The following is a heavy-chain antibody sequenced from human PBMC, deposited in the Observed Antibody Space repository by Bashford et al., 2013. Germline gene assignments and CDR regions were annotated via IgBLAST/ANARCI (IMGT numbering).Heavy chain of an antibody. D-gene: IGHD1-1*01. Sequence: SETLSLTCRVSGASLTFYYWSWIRQSPGKGLEWIGSVYYTGDTNYNPSLESRVAMSADTSREQFSLKLTSVTAADTAVYFXARGYADFDYWGQGALVTVSS. CDR2: VYYTGDT. J-gene: IGHJ4*02. CDR3: ARGYADFDY. CDR1: GASLTFYY. V-gene: IGHV4-59*01.